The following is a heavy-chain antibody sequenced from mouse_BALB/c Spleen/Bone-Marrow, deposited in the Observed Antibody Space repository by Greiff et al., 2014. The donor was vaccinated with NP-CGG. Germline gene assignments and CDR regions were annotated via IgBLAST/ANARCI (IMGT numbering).Heavy chain of an antibody. CDR2: FYPGSGNI. CDR1: GYTFTDYI. V-gene: IGHV1-62-2*01. D-gene: IGHD1-1*01. Sequence: QVQLQQSGAELVKPGASVKLSCKASGYTFTDYIIHWIKQRSGQGLEWIGWFYPGSGNIKYNEKFKDKATSTADKSSSTVYMELSRLTSEDSAVYFCTRHFYGSSYFDYWGQGTTLTVSS. J-gene: IGHJ2*01. CDR3: TRHFYGSSYFDY.